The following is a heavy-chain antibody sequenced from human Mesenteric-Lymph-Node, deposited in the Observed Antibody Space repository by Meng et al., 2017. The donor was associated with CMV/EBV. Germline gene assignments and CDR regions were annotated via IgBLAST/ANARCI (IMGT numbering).Heavy chain of an antibody. CDR1: GYTFTSYG. CDR2: ISGYSGNT. J-gene: IGHJ6*02. CDR3: ARDKQRGVVVPASPQGMDV. V-gene: IGHV1-18*01. D-gene: IGHD2-2*01. Sequence: ASVKVSCKASGYTFTSYGISWVRQAPGQGLEWMGWISGYSGNTNYAQKLQGRVTMTTDTSTSTAYMDLRSLRFDDTAVYYCARDKQRGVVVPASPQGMDVWGQGTTVTVSS.